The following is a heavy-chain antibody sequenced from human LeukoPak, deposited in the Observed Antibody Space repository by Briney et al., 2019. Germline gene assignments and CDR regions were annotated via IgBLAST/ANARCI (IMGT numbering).Heavy chain of an antibody. V-gene: IGHV4-59*01. J-gene: IGHJ4*02. CDR1: GGSISSYY. CDR3: ARVNYDFWSGLDY. CDR2: IYYSGST. D-gene: IGHD3-3*01. Sequence: SETLSLTCTVSGGSISSYYWSWIRQPPGKGLEWIGFIYYSGSTNYNPSLKSRVTISVDTSKNQFSLKLSPVTAADTAVYYCARVNYDFWSGLDYWGQGTLVTVSS.